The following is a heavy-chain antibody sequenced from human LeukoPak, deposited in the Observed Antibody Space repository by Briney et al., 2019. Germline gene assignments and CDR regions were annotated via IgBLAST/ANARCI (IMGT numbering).Heavy chain of an antibody. V-gene: IGHV3-30*02. CDR2: IRYDGSNK. CDR3: AKQSKDA. Sequence: GSLRLSCAASGFIFNNFGMHWVRQAPGKGLEWVAFIRYDGSNKYYADSVKGRFTISRDNSKNTLYLQMNSLRAEDTAVYYCAKQSKDAWGQGTLVTVSS. J-gene: IGHJ5*02. CDR1: GFIFNNFG.